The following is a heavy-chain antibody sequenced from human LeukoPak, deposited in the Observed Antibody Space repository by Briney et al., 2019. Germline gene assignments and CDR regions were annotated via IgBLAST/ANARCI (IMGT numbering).Heavy chain of an antibody. CDR2: VYYSGST. CDR1: GGSISSSSYY. J-gene: IGHJ3*02. Sequence: PSETLSLTCTVSGGSISSSSYYWGWIRQPPGKGLEWIGSVYYSGSTYYNPSLKSRVTISVDTSKNQFSLKLSTVTAADTAVNYCARHEVREYYDSSGMKLDAFDIWGQGTMVTVSS. V-gene: IGHV4-39*01. D-gene: IGHD3-22*01. CDR3: ARHEVREYYDSSGMKLDAFDI.